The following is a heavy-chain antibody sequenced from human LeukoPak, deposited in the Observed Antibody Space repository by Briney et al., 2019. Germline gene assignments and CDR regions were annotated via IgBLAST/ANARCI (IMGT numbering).Heavy chain of an antibody. D-gene: IGHD1-26*01. V-gene: IGHV3-74*01. CDR3: AREVGAIDF. CDR1: GFSFSGYW. J-gene: IGHJ4*02. CDR2: INSEGSIT. Sequence: PGGSLRLSCAASGFSFSGYWMHWVRQIPGKGLVRVSHINSEGSITNYADAVTVRFTISRDHANNALSLQLNDLRAHDRVVHYCAREVGAIDFWGQGTLVTVSS.